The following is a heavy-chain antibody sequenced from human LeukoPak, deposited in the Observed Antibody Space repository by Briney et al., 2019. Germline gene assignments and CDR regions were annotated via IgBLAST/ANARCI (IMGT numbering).Heavy chain of an antibody. V-gene: IGHV3-48*03. Sequence: PGGSLRLSCAASGFTFSSYEMSWVRQAPGKGREWVSYISSSGNTIYYADSVKGRVTISRDNAKNSLYLRMNSPRAEDTAVYYSPRARRDGYRDAFDIWGQGTMVTVSS. D-gene: IGHD5-24*01. CDR1: GFTFSSYE. CDR3: PRARRDGYRDAFDI. CDR2: ISSSGNTI. J-gene: IGHJ3*02.